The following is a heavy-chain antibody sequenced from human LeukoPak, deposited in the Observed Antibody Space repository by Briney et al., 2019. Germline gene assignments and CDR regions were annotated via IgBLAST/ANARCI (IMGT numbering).Heavy chain of an antibody. Sequence: GGSLRLSCAASGFTVSNYYMNRVRQAPGKGLEWVSVIYSGGSTYYADSVKGRFTISRDNSKNTLYLQMNSLRAEDTAVYYCARWLQFSGWNWFDPWGQGTLVTVSS. CDR2: IYSGGST. CDR3: ARWLQFSGWNWFDP. D-gene: IGHD5-24*01. V-gene: IGHV3-53*05. J-gene: IGHJ5*02. CDR1: GFTVSNYY.